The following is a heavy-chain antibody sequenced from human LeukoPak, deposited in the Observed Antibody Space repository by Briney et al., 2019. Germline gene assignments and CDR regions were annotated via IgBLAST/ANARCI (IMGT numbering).Heavy chain of an antibody. D-gene: IGHD3-10*01. J-gene: IGHJ4*02. V-gene: IGHV3-7*01. CDR3: ARIGGNYYGSGSPDY. Sequence: QSGGSLRLSCAASGFTFSSYWMSWVRQAPGKGLEWVANIKQDGSEKYYVDSVKGRFTISRDNAKNSLYLQMNSLRAEDTAVYYCARIGGNYYGSGSPDYWGQGTLVTVSS. CDR2: IKQDGSEK. CDR1: GFTFSSYW.